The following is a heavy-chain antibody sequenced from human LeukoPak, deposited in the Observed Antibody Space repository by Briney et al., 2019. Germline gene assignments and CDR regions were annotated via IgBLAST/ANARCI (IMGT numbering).Heavy chain of an antibody. Sequence: PGGSLRLSCAASGFTFSRYWMHWVRQAPGKGPVWVSRINSDGSDTSYADSVKGRFTISRDNAKNSLYLQMNSLRAEDTAVYYCASTGGSGSYSRRYFDYWGQGTLVTVSS. V-gene: IGHV3-74*01. CDR2: INSDGSDT. CDR1: GFTFSRYW. D-gene: IGHD3-10*01. J-gene: IGHJ4*02. CDR3: ASTGGSGSYSRRYFDY.